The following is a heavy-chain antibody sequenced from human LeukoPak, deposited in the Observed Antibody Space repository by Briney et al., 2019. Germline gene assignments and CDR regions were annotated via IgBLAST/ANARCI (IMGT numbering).Heavy chain of an antibody. CDR1: GFTFSSYS. J-gene: IGHJ4*02. D-gene: IGHD2-15*01. V-gene: IGHV3-48*01. Sequence: PGGSLRLSCAASGFTFSSYSMNWVRQAPGKGLEWVSYISSSSSTIYYADSVKGRFTISRDNAKNSLYLQMNSLKTEDTAVYYCTTLYCSGGSCYSDYFDYWGQGTLVTVSS. CDR3: TTLYCSGGSCYSDYFDY. CDR2: ISSSSSTI.